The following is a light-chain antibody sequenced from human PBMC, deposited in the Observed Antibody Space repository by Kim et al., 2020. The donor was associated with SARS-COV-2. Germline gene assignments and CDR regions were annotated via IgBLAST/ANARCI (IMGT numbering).Light chain of an antibody. V-gene: IGKV3-20*01. CDR1: QSVSSTY. Sequence: GERATLSSRASQSVSSTYLAWYQQKPGQAPRLLIYGATNRATGIPDRFSGSGSVTDFTLTISRLEPEDFAVYYCQQYESSPPSYTFGQGTKLEI. J-gene: IGKJ2*01. CDR3: QQYESSPPSYT. CDR2: GAT.